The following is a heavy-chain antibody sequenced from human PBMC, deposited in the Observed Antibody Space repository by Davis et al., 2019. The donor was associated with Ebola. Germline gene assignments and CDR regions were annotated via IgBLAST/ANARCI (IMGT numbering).Heavy chain of an antibody. CDR3: AREVVVVVAATPTYYYYGMDV. D-gene: IGHD2-15*01. CDR1: AGTFSSYT. Sequence: ASVKVSCKASAGTFSSYTISWVRHAPRQGLEWMGTINPSGGSTSYAQKSQGRVTMTRDTSTSTVYMELSSLRSEDTAVYYCAREVVVVVAATPTYYYYGMDVWGKGTTVTVSS. V-gene: IGHV1-46*01. CDR2: INPSGGST. J-gene: IGHJ6*04.